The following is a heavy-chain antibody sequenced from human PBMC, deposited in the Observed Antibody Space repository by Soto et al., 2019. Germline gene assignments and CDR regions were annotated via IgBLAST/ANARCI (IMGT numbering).Heavy chain of an antibody. D-gene: IGHD3-16*02. J-gene: IGHJ4*02. CDR1: GGSFSGYY. CDR3: ARVGWDDYIWGSYRALDF. V-gene: IGHV4-34*01. Sequence: SETLSLTCAVYGGSFSGYYWSWIRQPPGKGLEWIGEINHSGSTNYNPSLKSRVTISVDTSKNQFSLKLSSVTAADTAVYYCARVGWDDYIWGSYRALDFRGQRTLVTVSS. CDR2: INHSGST.